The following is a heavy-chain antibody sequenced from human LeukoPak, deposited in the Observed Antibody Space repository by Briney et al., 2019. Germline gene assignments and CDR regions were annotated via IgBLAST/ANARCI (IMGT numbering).Heavy chain of an antibody. CDR1: GGSISSYY. CDR3: ARDLSEELSNWFDP. J-gene: IGHJ5*02. D-gene: IGHD1-26*01. Sequence: SSETLSLTCTVSGGSISSYYWSWIRQPPGKGLEWIGYIYYSGSTNYNPSLKSRVTISVDTSKNQFSPKLSSVTAADTAVYYCARDLSEELSNWFDPWGQGTLVTVSS. CDR2: IYYSGST. V-gene: IGHV4-59*12.